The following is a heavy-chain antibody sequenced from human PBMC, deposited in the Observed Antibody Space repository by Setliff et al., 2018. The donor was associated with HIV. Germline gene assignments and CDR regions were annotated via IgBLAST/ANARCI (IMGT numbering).Heavy chain of an antibody. CDR3: ARRVPPIPSGDLDY. D-gene: IGHD4-17*01. CDR1: GYTFTDYY. CDR2: MNPNSGDT. Sequence: ASVKVSCKASGYTFTDYYIHWVRRATGQGLEWMGWMNPNSGDTGYAQKFQGRVIMTRDTSISTAYMDLSRLRSDDTAVYYCARRVPPIPSGDLDYWGQGTLVTVSS. V-gene: IGHV1-2*02. J-gene: IGHJ4*02.